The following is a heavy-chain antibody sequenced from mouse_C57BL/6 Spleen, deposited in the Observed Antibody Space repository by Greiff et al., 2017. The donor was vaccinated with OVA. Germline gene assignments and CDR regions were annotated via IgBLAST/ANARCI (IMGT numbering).Heavy chain of an antibody. CDR3: ARDDYDVCAY. CDR1: GFTFSDYG. Sequence: EVKVEESGGGLVKPGGSLKLSCAASGFTFSDYGMHWVRQAPEKGLEWVAYISSGSSTIYYADTVKGRFTISRDNAKNTLFLQMTSLRSEDTAMYYCARDDYDVCAYWGQGTLVTVSA. CDR2: ISSGSSTI. V-gene: IGHV5-17*01. D-gene: IGHD2-4*01. J-gene: IGHJ3*01.